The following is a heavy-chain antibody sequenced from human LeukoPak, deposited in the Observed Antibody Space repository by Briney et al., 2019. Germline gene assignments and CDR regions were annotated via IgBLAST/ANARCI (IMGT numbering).Heavy chain of an antibody. J-gene: IGHJ4*02. D-gene: IGHD4-17*01. CDR3: AKGSIYGDYGDFDH. CDR1: GSTFSSYA. CDR2: ISYDGSNK. V-gene: IGHV3-30-3*01. Sequence: GGSLRLSCAASGSTFSSYAMHWVRQAPGKGLEWVAVISYDGSNKYYADSVKGRFTISSDNSKNTLYLQMNSLRAEDTAVYYCAKGSIYGDYGDFDHWGQGTLVTVSS.